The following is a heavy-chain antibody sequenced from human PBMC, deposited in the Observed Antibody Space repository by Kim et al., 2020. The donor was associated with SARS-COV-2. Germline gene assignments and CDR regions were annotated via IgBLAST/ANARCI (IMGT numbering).Heavy chain of an antibody. CDR2: IGSTGGT. J-gene: IGHJ4*02. D-gene: IGHD3-10*01. Sequence: GGSLRLSCAGSGFPFSRHAMSWARQAAGKGLEWVSAIGSTGGTYYADSAKGRFTISRDNSKNTLYLQLNSLRAEDTAVYFCSAGTTYYWDYWGEGTLVTV. V-gene: IGHV3-23*01. CDR3: SAGTTYYWDY. CDR1: GFPFSRHA.